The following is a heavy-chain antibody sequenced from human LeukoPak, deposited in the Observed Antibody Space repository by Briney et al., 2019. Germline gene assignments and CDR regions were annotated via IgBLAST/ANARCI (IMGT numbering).Heavy chain of an antibody. CDR1: GYTFISYG. J-gene: IGHJ4*02. CDR2: ISGYNGNT. CDR3: ARDRDTAMGSELSR. D-gene: IGHD5-18*01. V-gene: IGHV1-18*01. Sequence: ASVKVSCKASGYTFISYGISWVRQAPGQGLEWMGWISGYNGNTSYAQKVQGRVTMTTDTSTSTAYMELRSLRSDDTAVYYCARDRDTAMGSELSRWGQGTLVTVSS.